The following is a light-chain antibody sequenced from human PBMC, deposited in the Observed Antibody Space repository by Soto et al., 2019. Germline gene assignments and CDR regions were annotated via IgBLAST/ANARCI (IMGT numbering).Light chain of an antibody. V-gene: IGLV1-47*01. CDR3: AAWDDSLRGWV. CDR1: SSNIASNY. Sequence: QSVLTQPTSASGTPGQRVTISCSGSSSNIASNYVYWYHQKFPGTAPKLLIYRNNQRPSGVPDRFSGSKSGTSASLAISGLRSEDEVDYYCAAWDDSLRGWVLGGGTKLTVL. CDR2: RNN. J-gene: IGLJ3*02.